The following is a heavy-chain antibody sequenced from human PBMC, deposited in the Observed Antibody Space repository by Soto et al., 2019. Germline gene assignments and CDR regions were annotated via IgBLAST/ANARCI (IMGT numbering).Heavy chain of an antibody. CDR1: GGSISSSNW. J-gene: IGHJ5*02. CDR2: IYYSGST. CDR3: ARSVFP. V-gene: IGHV4-4*02. Sequence: ASETLSLTCAVFGGSISSSNWWSWVRQPPGKGLEWIGEIYYSGSTYYNPSLKSRLTISVDTSKNQFSLKLSSVTAADTAVYYCARSVFPWGQGTLVTVSS.